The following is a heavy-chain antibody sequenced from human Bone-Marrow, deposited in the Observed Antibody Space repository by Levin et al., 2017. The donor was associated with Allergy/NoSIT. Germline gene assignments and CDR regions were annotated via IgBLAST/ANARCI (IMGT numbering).Heavy chain of an antibody. V-gene: IGHV3-49*05. J-gene: IGHJ6*03. CDR3: TRDFRRGYSGYSRPYYMDV. D-gene: IGHD5-12*01. CDR2: IRSKAYGGTT. CDR1: GFTFGDYA. Sequence: KTGGSLRLSCTASGFTFGDYAMSWFRQAPGKGLEWVGFIRSKAYGGTTEYAASVKGRFTISRDDSKSIAYLQMNSLKTEDTAVYYCTRDFRRGYSGYSRPYYMDVWGKGTTVTVSS.